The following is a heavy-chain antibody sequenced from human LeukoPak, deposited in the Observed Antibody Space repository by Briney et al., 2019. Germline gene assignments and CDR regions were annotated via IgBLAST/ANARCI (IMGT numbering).Heavy chain of an antibody. CDR3: ASSWNLNWFDP. D-gene: IGHD1-7*01. J-gene: IGHJ5*02. CDR1: GFTFSSYS. Sequence: PGGSLRLTCAASGFTFSSYSMNWVRQAPGKGLEWVSSISSSSSYIYYADSVKGRFTISRDNAKNSLYLQMNSLRAEDTAVYYCASSWNLNWFDPWGQGTLVTVSS. CDR2: ISSSSSYI. V-gene: IGHV3-21*01.